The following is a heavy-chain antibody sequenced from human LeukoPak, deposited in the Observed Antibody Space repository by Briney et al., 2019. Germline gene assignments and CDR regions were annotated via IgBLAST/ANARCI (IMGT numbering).Heavy chain of an antibody. Sequence: GGSLRLSCAASGFTFSSYSMNWVRQAPGKGLEWVLSISSSSSYIYYADSVKGRFTISRDNAKNSLYLQMSSLRADDTAVYYCARESSPGYSYGYPLAYWGQGTLVTVSS. J-gene: IGHJ4*02. CDR1: GFTFSSYS. CDR2: ISSSSSYI. D-gene: IGHD5-18*01. V-gene: IGHV3-21*01. CDR3: ARESSPGYSYGYPLAY.